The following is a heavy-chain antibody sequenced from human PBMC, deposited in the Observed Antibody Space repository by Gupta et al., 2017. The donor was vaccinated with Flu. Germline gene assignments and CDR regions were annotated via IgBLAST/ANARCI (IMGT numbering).Heavy chain of an antibody. CDR1: GFPFSSYG. D-gene: IGHD2-15*01. J-gene: IGHJ6*02. CDR3: AVVAATNYYYYGMDV. Sequence: QVQLVESGGGVVQPGRSLRLSCAASGFPFSSYGMHWVRQAPGKGLEWVAVIWYDGSNKYYADSVKGRFTISRDNSKNTLYLQMNSLRAEDTTVYYCAVVAATNYYYYGMDVWGQGPRSPSP. V-gene: IGHV3-33*01. CDR2: IWYDGSNK.